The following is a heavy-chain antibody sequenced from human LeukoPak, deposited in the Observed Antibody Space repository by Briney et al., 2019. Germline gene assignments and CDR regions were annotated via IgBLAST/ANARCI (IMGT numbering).Heavy chain of an antibody. V-gene: IGHV4-59*01. CDR3: ARSNYYDPHVYYYMDV. CDR1: GGSISSYY. J-gene: IGHJ6*03. CDR2: IYYSGST. Sequence: PSETLSLTCTVSGGSISSYYWSWIRQPPGKGLEWIGYIYYSGSTNYNPSLKSRVTISVDTSKNQFSLKLSSVTAADTAVYYCARSNYYDPHVYYYMDVWGKGTTVTVSS. D-gene: IGHD3-22*01.